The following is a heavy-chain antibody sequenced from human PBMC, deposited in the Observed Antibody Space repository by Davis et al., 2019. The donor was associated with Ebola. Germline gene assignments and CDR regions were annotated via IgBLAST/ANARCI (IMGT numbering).Heavy chain of an antibody. CDR1: GFTFSRSW. CDR2: ISASGSPT. D-gene: IGHD3-9*01. V-gene: IGHV3-48*03. J-gene: IGHJ4*02. Sequence: PGGSLRLSCVASGFTFSRSWMNWVRQAPGKGLEWVSFISASGSPTYYADSVKGRFTISRDTARNSVHLQMDSLRAEDTGIYYCARGPLTALDYWGQGTLVTVSS. CDR3: ARGPLTALDY.